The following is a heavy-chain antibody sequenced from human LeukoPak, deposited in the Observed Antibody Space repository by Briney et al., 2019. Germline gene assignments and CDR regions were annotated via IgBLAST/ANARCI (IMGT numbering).Heavy chain of an antibody. J-gene: IGHJ4*02. D-gene: IGHD2-2*01. Sequence: ASVKVPRKVSGYTLTELSMHWVRQAPGKGLEWMGGFDPEDGETIYAQKFQGRVTMTEDTSTDTAYMELSSLRSEDTAVYYCATCSSTSCSLDYWGQGTLVTVSS. V-gene: IGHV1-24*01. CDR2: FDPEDGET. CDR3: ATCSSTSCSLDY. CDR1: GYTLTELS.